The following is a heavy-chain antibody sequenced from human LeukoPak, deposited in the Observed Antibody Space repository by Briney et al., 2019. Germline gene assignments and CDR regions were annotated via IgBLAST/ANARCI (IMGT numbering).Heavy chain of an antibody. CDR2: IYTSGST. CDR1: GGSISSYY. J-gene: IGHJ4*02. V-gene: IGHV4-4*07. Sequence: PSETLSLTCTVSGGSISSYYWSWIRQPAGKGLEWIGRIYTSGSTNYNPSLKSRVTMSVDTSKNQFSLKLSPVTAADTAVYYCARGGQRGGLVPKYYFDYWGQGTLVTVSS. CDR3: ARGGQRGGLVPKYYFDY. D-gene: IGHD2-8*02.